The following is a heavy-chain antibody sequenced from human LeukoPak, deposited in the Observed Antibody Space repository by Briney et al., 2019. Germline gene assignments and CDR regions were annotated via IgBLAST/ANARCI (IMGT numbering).Heavy chain of an antibody. CDR1: GGSISSYY. CDR2: IYYSGST. J-gene: IGHJ4*02. Sequence: SETLSLTCTVSGGSISSYYWSWIRQPPGKGLEWIGYIYYSGSTNYNPSLKSRVTISVDTSKNQFSLKLSSVTAADTAVYYCAASYYYDSSGYPTAEYFDYWGQGTLVTVSS. D-gene: IGHD3-22*01. V-gene: IGHV4-59*12. CDR3: AASYYYDSSGYPTAEYFDY.